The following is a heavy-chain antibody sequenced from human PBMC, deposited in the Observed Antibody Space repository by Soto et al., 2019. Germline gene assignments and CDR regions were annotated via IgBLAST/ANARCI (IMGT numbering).Heavy chain of an antibody. CDR1: GGSISSGGYY. D-gene: IGHD3-10*01. J-gene: IGHJ3*02. V-gene: IGHV4-31*03. CDR3: ARRYGSTFDI. CDR2: IFYSGTT. Sequence: PSETLSLTCTVSGGSISSGGYYWSWIRQHPGKGLEWIGYIFYSGTTYYNPSLKSRVTISVDTSKNQFSLKLSSVTAADTAVYYCARRYGSTFDIWGQGTMVTVSS.